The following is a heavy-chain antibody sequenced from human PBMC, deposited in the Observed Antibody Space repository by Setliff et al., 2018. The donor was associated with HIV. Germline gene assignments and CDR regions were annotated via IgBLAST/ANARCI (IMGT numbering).Heavy chain of an antibody. J-gene: IGHJ6*03. CDR1: GFTFSNYG. D-gene: IGHD2-15*01. Sequence: GGSLRLSCAASGFTFSNYGMHWVRQAPGKGLEWVAFIRYDGSDKYYVDSVKGRFTVSRDNSKNTLYLQMNSLRAKDAAVYYCAKAFGYCSGGSCPVLMDVWGKGTTVTAP. CDR3: AKAFGYCSGGSCPVLMDV. CDR2: IRYDGSDK. V-gene: IGHV3-30*02.